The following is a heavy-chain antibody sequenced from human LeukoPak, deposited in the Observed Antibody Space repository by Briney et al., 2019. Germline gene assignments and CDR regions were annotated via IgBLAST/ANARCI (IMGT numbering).Heavy chain of an antibody. CDR3: ATDGYCSGTSCYPY. CDR1: GFTVSSNY. Sequence: PGGSLRLSCAASGFTVSSNYMSWVRQAPGKGLEWVSVIYSGGSTYYADSVKGRFTISRDNSKNTVYLQMNSLRAEDAAVYYCATDGYCSGTSCYPYWGQGTLVTVSP. D-gene: IGHD2-2*03. V-gene: IGHV3-53*01. J-gene: IGHJ4*02. CDR2: IYSGGST.